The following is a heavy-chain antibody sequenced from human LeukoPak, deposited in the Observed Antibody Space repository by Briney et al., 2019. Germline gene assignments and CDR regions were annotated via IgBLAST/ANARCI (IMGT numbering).Heavy chain of an antibody. Sequence: PGGSLRLSCAASGFTFSSYWMSWVRQAPGKGLEWVANVKQDGSEEYYVDSVKGRFTISRDNAKNSLYLQMNNLRAEDTAVYYCARDQSYMNRYYFDYWGQGTLVTVSS. V-gene: IGHV3-7*01. J-gene: IGHJ4*02. CDR1: GFTFSSYW. CDR3: ARDQSYMNRYYFDY. D-gene: IGHD1-26*01. CDR2: VKQDGSEE.